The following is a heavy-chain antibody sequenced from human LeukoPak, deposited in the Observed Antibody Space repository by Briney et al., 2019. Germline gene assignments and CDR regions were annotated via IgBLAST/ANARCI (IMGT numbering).Heavy chain of an antibody. CDR1: GDSINNYY. D-gene: IGHD6-13*01. J-gene: IGHJ4*02. CDR2: IYYSGST. Sequence: SETLSLTCTVSGDSINNYYWSWIRQPPGKGLEWIGFIYYSGSTYYNPSLKSRVTISVDTSNNQFSLKLSSVTAADTAMYYCPRQSTSNWYKGPFDYWGQGTLATVSS. CDR3: PRQSTSNWYKGPFDY. V-gene: IGHV4-59*08.